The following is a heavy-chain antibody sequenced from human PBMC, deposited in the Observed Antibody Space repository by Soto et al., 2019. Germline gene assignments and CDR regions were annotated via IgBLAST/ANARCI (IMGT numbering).Heavy chain of an antibody. Sequence: QVQLVQSGAEVKKPGSSVKVSCKASGGTFSSYAISWVRQAPGQGLEWMGGIIPIFGTANYAQKFQARVTITADKSTSTAYMELSSLRSEDTAVYYCASPTREWLPPARDYYYGMDVWGQGTTVTVSS. CDR1: GGTFSSYA. CDR2: IIPIFGTA. V-gene: IGHV1-69*06. CDR3: ASPTREWLPPARDYYYGMDV. J-gene: IGHJ6*02. D-gene: IGHD3-3*01.